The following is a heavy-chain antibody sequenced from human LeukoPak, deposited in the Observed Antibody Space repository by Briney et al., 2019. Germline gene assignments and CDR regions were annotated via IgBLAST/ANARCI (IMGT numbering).Heavy chain of an antibody. Sequence: SETLSLTCTVSGGSISSYYWSWIRQPPGKGLEWIGYIYYSGSTNYNPSLKSRVTISVDTSKNQFSPKMSSVTAADTAVYYCARQLGFCSSTSCYPWFAPWGQGTLVTVSS. CDR3: ARQLGFCSSTSCYPWFAP. CDR2: IYYSGST. J-gene: IGHJ5*02. CDR1: GGSISSYY. V-gene: IGHV4-59*08. D-gene: IGHD2-2*01.